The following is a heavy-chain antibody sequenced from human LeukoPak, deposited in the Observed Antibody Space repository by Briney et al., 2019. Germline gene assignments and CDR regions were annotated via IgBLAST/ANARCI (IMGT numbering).Heavy chain of an antibody. V-gene: IGHV4-59*08. CDR1: GGSLSNFY. CDR2: ISYGGGA. D-gene: IGHD2-2*03. CDR3: ASVGDTSGYFYYFDS. Sequence: PSETLSLTCVVSGGSLSNFYWSWVRQPPGKGLEWLGYISYGGGATYNTTLKRRLSMSMDPSKNQFSLRLSSVTVADTALYYCASVGDTSGYFYYFDSWGQGTLVTVSS. J-gene: IGHJ4*02.